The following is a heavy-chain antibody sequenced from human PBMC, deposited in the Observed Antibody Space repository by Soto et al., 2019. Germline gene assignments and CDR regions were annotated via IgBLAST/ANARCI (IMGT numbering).Heavy chain of an antibody. Sequence: SVKVSCKASGGTFSSYSFSWVRQAPGQGLEWMGGITPIFGTVHYAQNFRGRVTITADKSTSIVHMGLSSLRSEDTAVFYCAREGDTREGRGVFFSWGQGTLVTVSS. CDR1: GGTFSSYS. D-gene: IGHD3-16*01. J-gene: IGHJ5*02. V-gene: IGHV1-69*06. CDR2: ITPIFGTV. CDR3: AREGDTREGRGVFFS.